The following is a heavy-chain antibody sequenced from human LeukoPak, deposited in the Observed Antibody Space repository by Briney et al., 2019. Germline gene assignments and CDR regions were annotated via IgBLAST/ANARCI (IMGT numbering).Heavy chain of an antibody. J-gene: IGHJ4*02. V-gene: IGHV1-24*01. CDR3: ATRGSDFWSGFDY. D-gene: IGHD3-3*01. CDR1: GNTLRELP. Sequence: ASVKVSCKLSGNTLRELPIQWVRQAGGKGLEWMAGFDPENAEIVYAQKFQGRVTMTEDTSTNTAYMELTSLTSDDAALYYCATRGSDFWSGFDYWGQGTQVTVSS. CDR2: FDPENAEI.